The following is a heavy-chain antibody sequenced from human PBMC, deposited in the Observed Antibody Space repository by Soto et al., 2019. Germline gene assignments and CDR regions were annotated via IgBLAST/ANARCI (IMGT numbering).Heavy chain of an antibody. CDR2: IIPIFGTA. CDR3: ARDVLAAAGTAG. Sequence: QVQLVQSGAEVKKPGSSVKDYCKASGGTFSSYAISWVRQAPGQGLEWMGGIIPIFGTANNSQKFQGRVTITSDESTSTAYMELSSLRSEDTAVYYCARDVLAAAGTAGWGQGTLVTVSS. CDR1: GGTFSSYA. D-gene: IGHD6-13*01. J-gene: IGHJ4*02. V-gene: IGHV1-69*05.